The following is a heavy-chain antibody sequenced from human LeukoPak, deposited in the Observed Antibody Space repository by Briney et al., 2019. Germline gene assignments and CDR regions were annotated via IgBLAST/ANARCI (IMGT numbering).Heavy chain of an antibody. CDR3: AREADLGGDYGMDV. D-gene: IGHD3-16*01. CDR1: GGSFSGYY. J-gene: IGHJ6*02. V-gene: IGHV4-34*01. Sequence: SETLSLTCAVYGGSFSGYYWSWIRQPPGKGLEWIGEINHSGSTNYNPSLKSRVTISVDTSKNQFSLKLSSVTAADTAVYYCAREADLGGDYGMDVWGQGTTVTVSS. CDR2: INHSGST.